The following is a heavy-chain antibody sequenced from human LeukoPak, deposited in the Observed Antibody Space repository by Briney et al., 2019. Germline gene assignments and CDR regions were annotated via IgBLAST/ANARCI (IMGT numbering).Heavy chain of an antibody. CDR2: ISGSGGST. CDR3: AKCPYGSGTHNWFDP. J-gene: IGHJ5*02. V-gene: IGHV3-23*01. Sequence: PGGSLRLSCAASGFTFSSYAMSWVRQAPGKGLEWVSAISGSGGSTYYADSVKGRFTISRDNSKNTLYLQMNSLRAEDTAVHYCAKCPYGSGTHNWFDPWGQGTLVTVSS. D-gene: IGHD3-10*01. CDR1: GFTFSSYA.